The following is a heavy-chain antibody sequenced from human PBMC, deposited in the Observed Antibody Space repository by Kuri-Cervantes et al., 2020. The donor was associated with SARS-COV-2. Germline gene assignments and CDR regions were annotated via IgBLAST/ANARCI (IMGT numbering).Heavy chain of an antibody. J-gene: IGHJ2*01. Sequence: SETLSLTCTVSGGSISSYYWSWIRQPAGEGLEWIGRIYTSGSTNYNPSLKSRVTMSVDTSKNQFSLKLSSVTAADTAVYYCARHSLSGYSSSGARLGHCYFDLWGRGTLVTVSS. D-gene: IGHD6-6*01. CDR2: IYTSGST. V-gene: IGHV4-4*07. CDR1: GGSISSYY. CDR3: ARHSLSGYSSSGARLGHCYFDL.